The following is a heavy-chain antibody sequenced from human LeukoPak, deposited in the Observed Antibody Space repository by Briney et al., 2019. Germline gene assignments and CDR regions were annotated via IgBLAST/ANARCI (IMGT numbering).Heavy chain of an antibody. J-gene: IGHJ6*03. CDR2: ISAYNGNT. CDR3: ARGLEPSQLIHYYYYMDV. CDR1: GYTFTSYG. V-gene: IGHV1-18*01. Sequence: ASVKVSCKASGYTFTSYGISWVRQAPGQGLEWMGWISAYNGNTNYAQKLQGRVTMTTDTSTSTAYMELRSLRSDDTAVYYCARGLEPSQLIHYYYYMDVWGKGTTVTVSS. D-gene: IGHD1-1*01.